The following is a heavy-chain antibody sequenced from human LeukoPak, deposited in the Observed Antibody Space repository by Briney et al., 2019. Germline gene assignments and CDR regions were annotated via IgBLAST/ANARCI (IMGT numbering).Heavy chain of an antibody. CDR1: GFPVSGYG. Sequence: GGSLRLSCAASGFPVSGYGMHWVRQAPGKGLEWVAVAYGDGSSQYYADSVKGRFSISKDISKNTLSLQMNSLRAEDTAVYSCATGGNFYYSHWGQGTLVTVSS. V-gene: IGHV3-33*01. CDR2: AYGDGSSQ. D-gene: IGHD4-11*01. J-gene: IGHJ1*01. CDR3: ATGGNFYYSH.